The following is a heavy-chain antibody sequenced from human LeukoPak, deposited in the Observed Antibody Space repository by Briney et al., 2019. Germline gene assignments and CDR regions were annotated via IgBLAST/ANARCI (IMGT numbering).Heavy chain of an antibody. V-gene: IGHV4-30-2*01. CDR1: GGSISSGGYY. CDR2: FYHSGIT. D-gene: IGHD3-10*01. Sequence: PSETLSLTCTVSGGSISSGGYYWNWIRQPPGKGLEWIGYFYHSGITYYNPSLRSRVTISVDTSKNQFSLKLSSVTAADTAVYHCARGDYYGSGSRYFDYWGQGTLVTVSS. CDR3: ARGDYYGSGSRYFDY. J-gene: IGHJ4*02.